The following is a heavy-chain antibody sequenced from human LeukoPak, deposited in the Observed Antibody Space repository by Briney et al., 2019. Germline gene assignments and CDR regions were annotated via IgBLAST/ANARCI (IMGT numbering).Heavy chain of an antibody. J-gene: IGHJ4*02. CDR1: GFTFSNYA. CDR3: VKVFGKSNFDY. CDR2: ISYNGGST. V-gene: IGHV3-64D*06. D-gene: IGHD3-3*01. Sequence: GGSLRLSCSASGFTFSNYAMHWVRQAPGKGLEYVSAISYNGGSTYYADFVKGRFTISRDSSKNTLYLQMSSLRAEDTAVYYCVKVFGKSNFDYWGQGTLVTVSS.